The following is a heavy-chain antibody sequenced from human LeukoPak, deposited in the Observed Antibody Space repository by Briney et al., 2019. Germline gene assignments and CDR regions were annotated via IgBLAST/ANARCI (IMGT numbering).Heavy chain of an antibody. V-gene: IGHV3-15*07. CDR2: IKSKADGETT. Sequence: GGSLRLSWAVSGFSFGSAYMNWVRQAPGKGLEWIGRIKSKADGETTDYAAPVQGRFTISRDDSQNTLYLQMNSLNNEDSAVYYCSTVPSAREDYWGQGTLVIVSS. J-gene: IGHJ4*02. D-gene: IGHD2-2*01. CDR1: GFSFGSAY. CDR3: STVPSAREDY.